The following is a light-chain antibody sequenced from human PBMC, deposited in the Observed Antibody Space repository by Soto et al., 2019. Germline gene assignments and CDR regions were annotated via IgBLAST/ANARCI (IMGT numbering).Light chain of an antibody. V-gene: IGLV2-8*01. CDR1: GSDVGGYNY. CDR2: DVS. Sequence: QSALTQPPSASGCPGQSVTISCTGTGSDVGGYNYVSWYQQHPGKAPKLVIFDVSRRPSGVPDRFSGSKSGNTASLTVSGLQAEDEADYYCGSFAASNNLLFGRGTKVTVL. CDR3: GSFAASNNLL. J-gene: IGLJ2*01.